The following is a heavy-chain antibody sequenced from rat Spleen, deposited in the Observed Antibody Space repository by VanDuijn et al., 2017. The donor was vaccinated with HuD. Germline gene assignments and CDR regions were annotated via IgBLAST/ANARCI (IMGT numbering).Heavy chain of an antibody. J-gene: IGHJ2*01. V-gene: IGHV3-1*01. Sequence: EVQLQESGPGPVKVSESLSLTCSVTGHSITSSYRWNWIRKFPGNKMEWMGYISYSGSTSYNPSLKSRISITRDTSKNQFFLQLNSVTTEDTATYYCATQSIIRVPLFDYWGQGVMVTVSS. D-gene: IGHD4-3*01. CDR3: ATQSIIRVPLFDY. CDR2: ISYSGST. CDR1: GHSITSSY.